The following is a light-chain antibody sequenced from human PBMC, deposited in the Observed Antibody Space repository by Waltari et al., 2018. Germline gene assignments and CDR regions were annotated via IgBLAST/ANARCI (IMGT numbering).Light chain of an antibody. Sequence: DIVMTQSPDSLAVSLGERATFNCKSSQSVLYSSNNKNYLAWYQQKPGLPPKLLIYWASTRESGVPDRFSGSGSGTDFTLTISSLQAEDVAVYYCQQYYSTPPTFGQGTKLEIK. CDR2: WAS. V-gene: IGKV4-1*01. CDR3: QQYYSTPPT. CDR1: QSVLYSSNNKNY. J-gene: IGKJ2*01.